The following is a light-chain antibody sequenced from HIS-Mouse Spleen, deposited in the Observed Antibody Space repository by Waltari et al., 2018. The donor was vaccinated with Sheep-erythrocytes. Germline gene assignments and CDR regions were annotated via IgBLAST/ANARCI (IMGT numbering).Light chain of an antibody. CDR2: DVS. CDR3: SSYTSSSTWV. CDR1: SSDVGGYNY. Sequence: QSALTQPRSVSGSPGQSVTISCTGTSSDVGGYNYVSWYQQHPGKAPKLTIYDVSKRPSGVSNRFSGSKSGNTASLTISGLQAEDEADYYCSSYTSSSTWVFGGGTKLTVL. J-gene: IGLJ3*02. V-gene: IGLV2-11*01.